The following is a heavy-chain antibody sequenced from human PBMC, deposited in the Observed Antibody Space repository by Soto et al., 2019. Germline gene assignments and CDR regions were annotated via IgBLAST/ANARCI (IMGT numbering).Heavy chain of an antibody. V-gene: IGHV1-18*01. CDR2: ISAYNGNT. Sequence: ASVKVSCKASGYTFTSYGISWVRQAPGQGLEWMGWISAYNGNTNYAQKLQGRVTMTTDTSTSTAYMELRSLRSDDTAVYYCARYCSGGSCLNWFDPWGQGTLVTVSS. CDR1: GYTFTSYG. CDR3: ARYCSGGSCLNWFDP. D-gene: IGHD2-15*01. J-gene: IGHJ5*02.